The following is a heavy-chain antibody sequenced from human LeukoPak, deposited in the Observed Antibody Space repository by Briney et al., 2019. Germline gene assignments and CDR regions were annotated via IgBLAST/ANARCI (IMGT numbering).Heavy chain of an antibody. CDR3: AKESEYSSGWYGSRAFDI. Sequence: HPGGSLRLSCAASGFTFSSYGMSWVRQAPGKGLEWVSAISGSGGSTYYADSVKGRFTISRDNSKNTLYLQMNSLRAEDTAVYYCAKESEYSSGWYGSRAFDIRGQGTMVTVSS. CDR2: ISGSGGST. J-gene: IGHJ3*02. V-gene: IGHV3-23*01. D-gene: IGHD6-19*01. CDR1: GFTFSSYG.